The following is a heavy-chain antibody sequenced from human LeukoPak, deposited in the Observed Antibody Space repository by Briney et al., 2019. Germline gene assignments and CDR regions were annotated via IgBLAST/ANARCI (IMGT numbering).Heavy chain of an antibody. CDR3: ARQKYYYDSSGYLGLGYYFDY. Sequence: PSETLSLTCTVSGGSISSYYWSWIRQPPGKGLEWIGYIYYSGSTNYNPSLKGRVTISVDTSKNQFSLKLSSVTAADTAVYYCARQKYYYDSSGYLGLGYYFDYWGQGTLVTVSS. CDR2: IYYSGST. J-gene: IGHJ4*02. D-gene: IGHD3-22*01. CDR1: GGSISSYY. V-gene: IGHV4-59*08.